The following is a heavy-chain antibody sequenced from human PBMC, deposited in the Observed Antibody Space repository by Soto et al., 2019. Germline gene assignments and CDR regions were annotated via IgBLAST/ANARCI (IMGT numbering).Heavy chain of an antibody. J-gene: IGHJ6*02. CDR1: GFTFSSYG. D-gene: IGHD6-19*01. CDR3: ARVIGPSSGPGNAHYYGMDV. CDR2: IWYDGSNK. Sequence: GGSLRLSCAASGFTFSSYGMHWVRQAPGKGLEWVAVIWYDGSNKYYADSVKGRFTISRDNSKNTLYLQMNSLRAEDTAVYYCARVIGPSSGPGNAHYYGMDVWGQGTTVTVSS. V-gene: IGHV3-33*01.